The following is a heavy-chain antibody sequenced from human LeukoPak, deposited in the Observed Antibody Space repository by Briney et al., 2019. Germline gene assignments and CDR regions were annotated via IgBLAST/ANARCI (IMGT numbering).Heavy chain of an antibody. Sequence: SETLSLTCTVSGGSISSSSYYWGWIRQPPEKGLEWIGSIYYSGSTYYNPSLKSRVTISVDTSKNQFSLKLSSVTAADTAVYYCARAEWESLPHDAFDIWGQGTMVTVSS. J-gene: IGHJ3*02. V-gene: IGHV4-39*07. CDR1: GGSISSSSYY. CDR2: IYYSGST. D-gene: IGHD1-26*01. CDR3: ARAEWESLPHDAFDI.